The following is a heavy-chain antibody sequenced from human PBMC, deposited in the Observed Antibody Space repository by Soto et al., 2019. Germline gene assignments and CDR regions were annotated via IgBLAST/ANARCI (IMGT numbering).Heavy chain of an antibody. V-gene: IGHV4-30-4*08. CDR3: VRYQAHCYTGNV. J-gene: IGHJ3*01. Sequence: TLALTCSVSGAIVTSGENYWSWVRQPPGKGLEWLGYIYDSGVTSYTPALKSRVTLSLDRPNNQVSLKLRSVTGADMAVYFCVRYQAHCYTGNVWGDGTLVT. D-gene: IGHD2-15*01. CDR2: IYDSGVT. CDR1: GAIVTSGENY.